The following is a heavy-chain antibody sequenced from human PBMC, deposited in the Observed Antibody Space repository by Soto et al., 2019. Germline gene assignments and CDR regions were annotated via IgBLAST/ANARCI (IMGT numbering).Heavy chain of an antibody. Sequence: QVQLPESGPGLVKPSETLSLTCIVSGGSISGYYWSWIRQPAGKELEWIGRIYSDGTTNYNPSLKCRGTMSVDTSKKQISLKFTSVTAADTAMYYCARDRGYRSGSFGSWGQGVLVTVSS. D-gene: IGHD5-18*01. V-gene: IGHV4-4*07. CDR2: IYSDGTT. CDR1: GGSISGYY. CDR3: ARDRGYRSGSFGS. J-gene: IGHJ5*02.